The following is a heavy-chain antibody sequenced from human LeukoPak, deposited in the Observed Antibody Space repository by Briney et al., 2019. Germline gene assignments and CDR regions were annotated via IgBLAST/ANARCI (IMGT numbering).Heavy chain of an antibody. CDR1: GGTFSSYA. V-gene: IGHV1-46*01. CDR2: INPSGGST. Sequence: ASVKASCKASGGTFSSYAISWVRQAPGQGLEWMGIINPSGGSTSYAQKFQGRVTMTRDTSTSTVYMELSSLRSEDTAVYYCARMGVEMGYYYFDYWGQGTLVTVSS. CDR3: ARMGVEMGYYYFDY. J-gene: IGHJ4*02. D-gene: IGHD1-26*01.